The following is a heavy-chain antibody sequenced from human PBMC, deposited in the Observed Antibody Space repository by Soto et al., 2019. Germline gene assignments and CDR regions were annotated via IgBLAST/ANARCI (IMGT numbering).Heavy chain of an antibody. CDR1: GGTFSSYA. D-gene: IGHD1-26*01. CDR2: IIPIFGTA. Sequence: SVKVSCKASGGTFSSYAISWVRQAPGQGLEWMGGIIPIFGTANYAQKFQGRVTITADESTSTAYMELSSLRSEDTAVYYCARGTGGKSPEVGAFDIWGQGTMVTVSS. V-gene: IGHV1-69*13. J-gene: IGHJ3*02. CDR3: ARGTGGKSPEVGAFDI.